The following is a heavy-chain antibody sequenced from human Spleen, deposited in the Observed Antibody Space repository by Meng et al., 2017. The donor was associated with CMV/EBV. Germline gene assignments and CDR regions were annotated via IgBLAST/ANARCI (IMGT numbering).Heavy chain of an antibody. CDR3: ARETAAVSYNWFDP. V-gene: IGHV4-61*02. CDR1: GGSISSGSYY. J-gene: IGHJ5*02. CDR2: IYTSGST. D-gene: IGHD6-13*01. Sequence: QGELQEAGPGLVKPSQTLSLTCTVSGGSISSGSYYWSWIRQPAGKGLEWIGRIYTSGSTNYNPSLKSRVTMSVDTSKNQFSLKLSSVTAADTAVHYCARETAAVSYNWFDPWGQGTLVTVSS.